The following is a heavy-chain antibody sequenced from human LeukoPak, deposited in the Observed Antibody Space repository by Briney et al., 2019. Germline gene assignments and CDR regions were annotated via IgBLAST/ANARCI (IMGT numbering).Heavy chain of an antibody. CDR1: GGSISSYY. D-gene: IGHD3-22*01. J-gene: IGHJ3*02. CDR3: AAHPRHYYDSSGYQGGAFDI. V-gene: IGHV4-59*01. CDR2: IYYSGST. Sequence: SETLSLTCAVSGGSISSYYWSWIRQPPEKGLEWIGYIYYSGSTNYNPSLKSRVTISVDTSKNQFSLKLSSVTAADTAVYYCAAHPRHYYDSSGYQGGAFDIWGQGTMVTVSS.